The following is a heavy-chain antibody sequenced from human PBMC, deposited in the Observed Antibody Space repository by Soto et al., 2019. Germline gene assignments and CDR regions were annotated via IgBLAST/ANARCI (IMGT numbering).Heavy chain of an antibody. J-gene: IGHJ3*02. CDR1: GYTFTSYG. CDR2: ISAYNGNT. V-gene: IGHV1-18*01. Sequence: ASVKVSCKASGYTFTSYGIIWVRQAPGQGLEWMGWISAYNGNTNYAQKLQGRVTMTTDTSTSTAYMELRSLRSDDTAVYYCARRTIFGVALDAFDIWGQGTMVTVSS. D-gene: IGHD3-3*01. CDR3: ARRTIFGVALDAFDI.